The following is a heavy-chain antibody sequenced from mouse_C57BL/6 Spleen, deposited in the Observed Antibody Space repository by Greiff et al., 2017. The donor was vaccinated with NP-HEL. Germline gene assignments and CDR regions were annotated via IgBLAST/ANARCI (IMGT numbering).Heavy chain of an antibody. CDR1: GYTFTSYW. D-gene: IGHD1-1*01. V-gene: IGHV1-69*01. CDR2: IDPSDSYT. J-gene: IGHJ3*01. CDR3: ARAITTEGVAY. Sequence: QVQLQQPGAELVMPGASVKLSCKASGYTFTSYWMHWVKQRPGQGLEWIGEIDPSDSYTNYNQKFKGKSTLTVDKSSSTAYMQLSSLTSEDSAVYYCARAITTEGVAYWGQGTLVTVSA.